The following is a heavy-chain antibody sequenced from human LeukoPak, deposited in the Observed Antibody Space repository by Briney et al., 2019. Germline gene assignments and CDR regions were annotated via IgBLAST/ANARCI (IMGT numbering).Heavy chain of an antibody. CDR3: ARGQTMVRGVRLRCGP. D-gene: IGHD3-10*01. V-gene: IGHV1-8*01. CDR2: MNPNSGNT. J-gene: IGHJ5*02. Sequence: GASVTVSFTASGYTFTSYDINWVRQAPGQGLEWMGWMNPNSGNTGYEQKFQGRVTMTRNASISTAYMELSSLRSEDTAVYYCARGQTMVRGVRLRCGPWGQGTLVTVSS. CDR1: GYTFTSYD.